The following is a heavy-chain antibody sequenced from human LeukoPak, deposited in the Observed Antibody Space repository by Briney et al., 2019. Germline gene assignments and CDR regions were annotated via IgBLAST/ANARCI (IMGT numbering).Heavy chain of an antibody. CDR1: GGTFSSYA. CDR3: ARAKRGYYYYYMDV. Sequence: ASVKVSCKASGGTFSSYAISWVRQAPGQGLEWMGGIIPIFGTANYAQKFQGRVTITRNTSISTAYMELSSLRSEDTAVYYCARAKRGYYYYYMDVWGKGTTVTVSS. CDR2: IIPIFGTA. D-gene: IGHD1-1*01. V-gene: IGHV1-69*05. J-gene: IGHJ6*03.